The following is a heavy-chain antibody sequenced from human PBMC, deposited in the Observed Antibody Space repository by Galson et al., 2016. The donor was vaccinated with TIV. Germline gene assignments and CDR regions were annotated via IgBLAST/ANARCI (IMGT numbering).Heavy chain of an antibody. J-gene: IGHJ4*02. Sequence: SLRLSCAASGFSFSSLSMHWVRQAPGKGLEWVSSISNTGSLKHYPDSLKGQFTISRDNATSSLHLQMNSLRAEDSGIYYCARVRGDGEYSYGAFVYWGQGTLVTVSS. CDR1: GFSFSSLS. V-gene: IGHV3-21*01. CDR3: ARVRGDGEYSYGAFVY. CDR2: ISNTGSLK. D-gene: IGHD2/OR15-2a*01.